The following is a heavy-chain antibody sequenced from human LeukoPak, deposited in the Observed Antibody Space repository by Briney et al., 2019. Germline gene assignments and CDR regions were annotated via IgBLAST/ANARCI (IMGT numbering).Heavy chain of an antibody. Sequence: ASVKVSCKASGYTFTSYYMHWVRQAPGQGLEWMGIINPSGGSTSYAQKFQGRVTMTRDMSTSTVYMELSSLRSEDTAVYYCASLAAAGADAFDTWGQGTMVTVSS. CDR2: INPSGGST. V-gene: IGHV1-46*01. CDR1: GYTFTSYY. J-gene: IGHJ3*02. CDR3: ASLAAAGADAFDT. D-gene: IGHD6-13*01.